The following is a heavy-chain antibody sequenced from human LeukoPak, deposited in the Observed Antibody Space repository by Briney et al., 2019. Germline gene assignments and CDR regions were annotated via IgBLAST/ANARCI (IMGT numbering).Heavy chain of an antibody. CDR1: GGSISSGYY. Sequence: SETLSLTCTVSGGSISSGYYWGWIRPPPGKGLEWIGSIYHSGSTYYNPSLKSRVTISVDTSKNQFSLKLSSVTAADTAVYYCARVPAAIGWFDPWGQGTLVTVSS. D-gene: IGHD2-2*02. CDR2: IYHSGST. CDR3: ARVPAAIGWFDP. V-gene: IGHV4-38-2*02. J-gene: IGHJ5*02.